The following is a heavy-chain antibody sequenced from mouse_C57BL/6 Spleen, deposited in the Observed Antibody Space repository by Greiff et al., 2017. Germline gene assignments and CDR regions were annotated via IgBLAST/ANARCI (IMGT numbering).Heavy chain of an antibody. D-gene: IGHD2-3*01. CDR1: GYTFTSYW. CDR3: ARKGIYDGYYGYFDY. V-gene: IGHV1-69*01. J-gene: IGHJ2*01. CDR2: IDPSDSYT. Sequence: QVQLQQPGAELVMPGASVKLSCKASGYTFTSYWMHWVKQRPGQGLEWIGEIDPSDSYTNYNQKFKGKSTLTVDQSSSTAYMQLSSLTSEDSAVYYCARKGIYDGYYGYFDYWGQGTTLTVSS.